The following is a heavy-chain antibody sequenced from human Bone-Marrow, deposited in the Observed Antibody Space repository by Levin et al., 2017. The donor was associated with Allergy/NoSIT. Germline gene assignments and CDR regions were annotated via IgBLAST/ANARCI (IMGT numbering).Heavy chain of an antibody. CDR3: ARAGYDTNWRRFDS. D-gene: IGHD1-1*01. Sequence: LSLTCAASGFTFSRYWMHWVRQAPGKGLVWVSRINSDESSTSYADSVKGRFTISRDNAKNTLYLQMNSLRAEDTAVYYCARAGYDTNWRRFDSWGQGTLVTVSS. V-gene: IGHV3-74*01. CDR2: INSDESST. J-gene: IGHJ4*02. CDR1: GFTFSRYW.